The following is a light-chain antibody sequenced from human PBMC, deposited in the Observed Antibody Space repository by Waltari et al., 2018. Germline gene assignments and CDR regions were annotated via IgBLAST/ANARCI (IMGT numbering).Light chain of an antibody. CDR3: QTGGHGTGV. Sequence: QLVVTQSPSASASLGASVKLTCTLSSGHRSNVIAWLQQHPERGPRSLMTVNSDGSHSRGAEIPDLFSGSTSWAELYLTIANLQSEGEADYYCQTGGHGTGVFGGGTKLTVL. J-gene: IGLJ3*02. CDR1: SGHRSNV. CDR2: VNSDGSH. V-gene: IGLV4-69*01.